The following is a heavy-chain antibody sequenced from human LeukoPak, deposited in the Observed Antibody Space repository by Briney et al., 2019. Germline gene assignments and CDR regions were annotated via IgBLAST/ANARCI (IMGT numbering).Heavy chain of an antibody. CDR2: MNPNSGNT. CDR1: GYTFTSYD. V-gene: IGHV1-8*03. D-gene: IGHD3-3*01. CDR3: ARFSQTSIQVPFGVVIPDY. Sequence: GASVKVSCKASGYTFTSYDINWVRQATGQGLEWMGWMNPNSGNTGYAQKFQGRVTITRNTSISTAYMELSSLRSEDTAVYYCARFSQTSIQVPFGVVIPDYWGQGTLVTVSS. J-gene: IGHJ4*02.